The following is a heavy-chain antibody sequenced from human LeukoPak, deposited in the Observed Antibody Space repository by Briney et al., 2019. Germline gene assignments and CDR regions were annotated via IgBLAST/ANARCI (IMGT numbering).Heavy chain of an antibody. J-gene: IGHJ4*02. CDR2: ISSSGSTR. CDR1: GFTFSNE. CDR3: VYSGDYEKGY. Sequence: PGGSLRLSCAASGFTFSNEINWVRPAPGKGLEWVSYISSSGSTRYYADSVKGRFTISRDNTKNSLYLQMNSLRAEDTAVYYCVYSGDYEKGYWGQGTLVTVSS. V-gene: IGHV3-48*03. D-gene: IGHD4-17*01.